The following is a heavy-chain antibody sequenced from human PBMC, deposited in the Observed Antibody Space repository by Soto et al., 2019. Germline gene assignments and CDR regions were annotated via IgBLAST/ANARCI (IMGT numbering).Heavy chain of an antibody. D-gene: IGHD1-26*01. J-gene: IGHJ4*02. CDR2: IYYSGST. CDR1: GGSISSYY. V-gene: IGHV4-59*01. CDR3: ARDWNGSYQFDY. Sequence: SETLSLTSPVSGGSISSYYWSWIRQHPGKGLEWIGYIYYSGSTYYNPSLKSRVTISVDTAKNQFSLKLSSVTAADTAVYYCARDWNGSYQFDYWGQGTLVTVSS.